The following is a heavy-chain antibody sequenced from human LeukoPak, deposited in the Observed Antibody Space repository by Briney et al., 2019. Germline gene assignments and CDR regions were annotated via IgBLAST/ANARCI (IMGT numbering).Heavy chain of an antibody. J-gene: IGHJ4*02. CDR3: ARLARYRYYFDY. V-gene: IGHV4-34*01. CDR2: INHSGST. CDR1: GGSFSGYY. Sequence: SETLSLTCAVYGGSFSGYYWSWIRQPLGKGLEWIGEINHSGSTNYNPSLKSRVTISVDTSKNQFSLKLSSVTAADTAVYYCARLARYRYYFDYWGQGTLVTVSS. D-gene: IGHD5-12*01.